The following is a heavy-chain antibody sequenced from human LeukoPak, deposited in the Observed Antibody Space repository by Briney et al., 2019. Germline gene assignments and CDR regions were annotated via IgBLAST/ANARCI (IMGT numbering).Heavy chain of an antibody. CDR2: IYYSWST. V-gene: IGHV4-59*01. CDR1: GGSISSYY. CDR3: ASGLGAPVDY. Sequence: PSVPLSLTCTVSGGSISSYYWSWIRQPPGKGLEWIGYIYYSWSTNYNPSLKSRVTISVDTSKNQFSLKLSSVTAADTAVYYCASGLGAPVDYWGQGTLVTVTS. J-gene: IGHJ4*02. D-gene: IGHD1-26*01.